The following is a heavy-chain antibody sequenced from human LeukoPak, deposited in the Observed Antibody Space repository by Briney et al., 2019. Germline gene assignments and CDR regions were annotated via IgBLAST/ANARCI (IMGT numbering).Heavy chain of an antibody. V-gene: IGHV5-51*01. CDR2: IYPGDFDT. CDR3: ARRGDWAFEY. CDR1: GYTFTNYW. Sequence: PGESLNISCKASGYTFTNYWIGGVRPMPGEGLEWMGIIYPGDFDTTYGPSFEGQVTISADKSITTAYLQWSSLKASDTAIYYCARRGDWAFEYWGQGTLVTVSS. D-gene: IGHD2-21*02. J-gene: IGHJ4*02.